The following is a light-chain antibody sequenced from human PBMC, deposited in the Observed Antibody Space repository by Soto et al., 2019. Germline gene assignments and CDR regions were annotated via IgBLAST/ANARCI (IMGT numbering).Light chain of an antibody. CDR1: SSDVGVYDF. Sequence: QSVLTQPASVSGSPGQSITISCTGTSSDVGVYDFVSWYQQHPGKGPNLLIYDVSNRPSGVSNRFSGSKSGNTASLTISGVQSEDEADYYCGLYTTSATLVFGGGTKLTVL. V-gene: IGLV2-14*03. CDR2: DVS. CDR3: GLYTTSATLV. J-gene: IGLJ3*02.